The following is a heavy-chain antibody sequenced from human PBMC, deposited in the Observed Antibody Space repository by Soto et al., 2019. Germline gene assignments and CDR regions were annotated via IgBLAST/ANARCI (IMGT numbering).Heavy chain of an antibody. J-gene: IGHJ4*02. CDR1: GFSLTTSGVG. Sequence: QITLNESGPTQVKPRQTLTLTCTFSGFSLTTSGVGVGWIRQSPGKAPEWLALIYWDDDKRYSPSLKSRLTITKDTSKNQVVLTMADLDTVDTATYYCAHRVLRTVFGLVTTTAIYFDFWGQGTPVAVSS. CDR2: IYWDDDK. V-gene: IGHV2-5*02. D-gene: IGHD3-3*01. CDR3: AHRVLRTVFGLVTTTAIYFDF.